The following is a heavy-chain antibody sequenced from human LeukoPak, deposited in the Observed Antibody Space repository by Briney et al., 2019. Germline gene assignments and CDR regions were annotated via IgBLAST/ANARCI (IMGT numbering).Heavy chain of an antibody. D-gene: IGHD2-2*01. CDR2: IRYDGSNK. CDR3: ARHAPAPGYCSSTSCYGY. V-gene: IGHV3-30*02. J-gene: IGHJ4*02. CDR1: GFTFSSYG. Sequence: GGSLRLSCAASGFTFSSYGMHWVRQAPGKGLEWVAFIRYDGSNKYYADSVKGRFTISRDNSKNTLYLQMNSLRAEDTAVYYCARHAPAPGYCSSTSCYGYWGQGTLVTVSS.